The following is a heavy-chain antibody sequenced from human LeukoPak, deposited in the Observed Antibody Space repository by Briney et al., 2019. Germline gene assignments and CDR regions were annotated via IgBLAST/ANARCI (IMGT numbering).Heavy chain of an antibody. Sequence: GGSLRLSCAASAFTFSSYEMNWVRQAPGKGLEWVSYISSGGSTIYYADSVKGRFTISRDNAKRSLYLQMNSLRAEDTAVYYCGREEYSSGALIDQCGQGTLVTVSS. CDR1: AFTFSSYE. CDR3: GREEYSSGALIDQ. V-gene: IGHV3-48*03. J-gene: IGHJ4*02. D-gene: IGHD6-19*01. CDR2: ISSGGSTI.